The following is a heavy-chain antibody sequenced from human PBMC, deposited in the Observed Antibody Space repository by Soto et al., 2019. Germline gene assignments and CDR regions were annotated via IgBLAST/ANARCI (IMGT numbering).Heavy chain of an antibody. CDR1: GFTFSSYW. D-gene: IGHD1-20*01. V-gene: IGHV3-7*01. Sequence: GESLKISCAASGFTFSSYWMSWVRQAPGKGLEWVANIKQDGSEKYYVDSVKGRFTISRDNAKNSLYLQMNSLRAEDTAVYYCASFDIGYNWNYFDYWGQGTLVTVSS. J-gene: IGHJ4*02. CDR2: IKQDGSEK. CDR3: ASFDIGYNWNYFDY.